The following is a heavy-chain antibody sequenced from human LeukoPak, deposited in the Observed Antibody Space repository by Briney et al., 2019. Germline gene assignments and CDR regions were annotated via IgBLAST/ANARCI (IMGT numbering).Heavy chain of an antibody. D-gene: IGHD5-12*01. CDR3: ANRGPSLLRGSRWLIFDY. CDR2: ISGYDGDT. J-gene: IGHJ4*02. CDR1: GYTFSNYG. Sequence: ASVKVSCKASGYTFSNYGLSWVRQAAGQGLEWMGWISGYDGDTNYAQKLQGRVTMTTDTSTSTAYMELRSLRSDDTAVYYCANRGPSLLRGSRWLIFDYWGQGALVTVSS. V-gene: IGHV1-18*01.